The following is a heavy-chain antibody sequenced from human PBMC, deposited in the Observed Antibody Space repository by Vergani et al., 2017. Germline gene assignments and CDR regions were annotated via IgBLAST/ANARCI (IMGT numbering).Heavy chain of an antibody. CDR3: AKDGAVAGILVDY. J-gene: IGHJ4*02. V-gene: IGHV3-30*18. D-gene: IGHD6-19*01. CDR2: ISYDGSNK. Sequence: QVQLVESGGGVVQPGRSLRLSCAASGFTFSSYGMHCVRQAPGKGLEWVAVISYDGSNKYYADSVKGRFTISRDNSKNTLYLQMNSLRAEDTAVYYCAKDGAVAGILVDYWGQGTLVTVSS. CDR1: GFTFSSYG.